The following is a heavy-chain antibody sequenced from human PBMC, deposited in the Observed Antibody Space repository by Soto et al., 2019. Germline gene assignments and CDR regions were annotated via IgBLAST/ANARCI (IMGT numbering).Heavy chain of an antibody. D-gene: IGHD3-10*01. CDR2: FDPEDGET. J-gene: IGHJ4*02. CDR1: GYTLTELS. Sequence: GASVKVTCQVSGYTLTELSMHWVRPAPGKGLEWMGGFDPEDGETIYAQKLQGRVTMTTDTSTSTAYMELRSLRSDDTAVYYCAREYYYGSGGAYWGQGTLVTVSS. V-gene: IGHV1-24*01. CDR3: AREYYYGSGGAY.